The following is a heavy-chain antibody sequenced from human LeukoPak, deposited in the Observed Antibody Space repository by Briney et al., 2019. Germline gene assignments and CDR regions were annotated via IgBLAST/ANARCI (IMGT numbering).Heavy chain of an antibody. V-gene: IGHV4-39*01. CDR1: GGSISSSSYY. CDR2: IYYSGST. CDR3: GRRSIAAAGNPDWFDP. J-gene: IGHJ5*02. Sequence: SETLSLTCTVSGGSISSSSYYWGWIRQPPGKGLEWIGSIYYSGSTYYNPSLKSRVTISVDTSKNQFSLKLSSVTAADTAVYYCGRRSIAAAGNPDWFDPWGQGTLVTVS. D-gene: IGHD6-13*01.